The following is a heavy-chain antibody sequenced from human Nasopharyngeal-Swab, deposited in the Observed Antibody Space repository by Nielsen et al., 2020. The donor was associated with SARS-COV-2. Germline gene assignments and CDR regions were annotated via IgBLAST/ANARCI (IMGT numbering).Heavy chain of an antibody. CDR1: GFTFSSYG. CDR3: AKGLSGYCSGGSCYPDY. CDR2: IYSGGSST. J-gene: IGHJ4*02. D-gene: IGHD2-15*01. Sequence: GGSLRLSCAASGFTFSSYGMSWVRQAPGKGLEWVSAIYSGGSSTYYADSVKGRFTISRDNSKNTLYLQMNSLRADDTAVYYCAKGLSGYCSGGSCYPDYWGQGTLVTVSS. V-gene: IGHV3-23*03.